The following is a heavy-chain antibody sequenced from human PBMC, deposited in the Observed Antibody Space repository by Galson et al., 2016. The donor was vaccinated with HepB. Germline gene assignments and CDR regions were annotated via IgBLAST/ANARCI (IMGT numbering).Heavy chain of an antibody. J-gene: IGHJ2*01. CDR2: ISSDSATI. V-gene: IGHV3-48*02. Sequence: SLRHSCAASGFIFSTERMNWVRQAPGKGLEWISYISSDSATIYYADSVKGRFINSRDNAQNSLYLQMNSLKDEDTAVYYCAKEDWYFDLWGRGTLVAVAS. CDR1: GFIFSTER. CDR3: AKEDWYFDL.